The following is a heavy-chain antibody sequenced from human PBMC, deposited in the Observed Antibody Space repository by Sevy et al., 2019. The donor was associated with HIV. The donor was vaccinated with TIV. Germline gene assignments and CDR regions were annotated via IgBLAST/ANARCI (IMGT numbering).Heavy chain of an antibody. J-gene: IGHJ6*02. V-gene: IGHV3-13*01. CDR3: ARSGGYSDYGMDV. CDR2: IGSGGDA. CDR1: GFTFSSYD. Sequence: GESLKISCGASGFTFSSYDMHWVRQAAGKGLEWVSGIGSGGDAYYPGSVKGRFTISRENAKNSLYLQMNSMSAGDKDVYYCARSGGYSDYGMDVWGQGTTVTVSS. D-gene: IGHD5-12*01.